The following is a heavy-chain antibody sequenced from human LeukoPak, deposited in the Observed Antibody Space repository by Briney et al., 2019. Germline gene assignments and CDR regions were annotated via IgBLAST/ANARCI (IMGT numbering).Heavy chain of an antibody. CDR3: AREIVVAQSDAFDI. V-gene: IGHV1-69*04. Sequence: SVKVSCKASGGTFSSYAISGVRPAPGQGREWMGRIIPILGIANYAQKFQGRVTITADKSTSTAYMELSSLRSEDTAVYYCAREIVVAQSDAFDIWGQGTMVTVSS. CDR2: IIPILGIA. D-gene: IGHD3-22*01. J-gene: IGHJ3*02. CDR1: GGTFSSYA.